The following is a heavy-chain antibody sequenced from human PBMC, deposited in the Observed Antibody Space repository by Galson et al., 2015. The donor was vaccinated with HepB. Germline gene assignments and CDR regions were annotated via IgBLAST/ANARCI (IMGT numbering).Heavy chain of an antibody. J-gene: IGHJ3*01. CDR3: ARVRRRIAVAVDAFDL. V-gene: IGHV3-33*01. CDR2: IWHDGSNK. D-gene: IGHD6-19*01. CDR1: GFTFRGYG. Sequence: LRLSCAASGFTFRGYGMHWVRQAPGKGLEWVAIIWHDGSNKFYADSVKGRFAVSRDNSRNTLFLQMNSLRAEDSAVYYCARVRRRIAVAVDAFDLWGQGTMVTVSS.